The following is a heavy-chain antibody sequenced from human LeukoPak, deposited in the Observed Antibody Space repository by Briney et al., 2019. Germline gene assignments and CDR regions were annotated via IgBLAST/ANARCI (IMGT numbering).Heavy chain of an antibody. J-gene: IGHJ3*02. CDR1: GGSISSYY. Sequence: SETLSLTCTVSGGSISSYYWSWIRQPPGKGLEWIGYIYYSGSTNYNPSLKSRVTISVDTSKNQFSLKLSAVTAADTAVYYCAREVEWELPNAFDIWGQGTMVTVSS. CDR3: AREVEWELPNAFDI. V-gene: IGHV4-59*12. D-gene: IGHD1-26*01. CDR2: IYYSGST.